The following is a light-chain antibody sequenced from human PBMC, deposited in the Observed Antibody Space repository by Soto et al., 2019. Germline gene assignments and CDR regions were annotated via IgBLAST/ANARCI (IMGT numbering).Light chain of an antibody. CDR1: KLGDKY. Sequence: SYELTQPPSVSVSPGQTASITCSGDKLGDKYACWYQQKPGQSPVLVIYQDSKRPSGIPERFSGSNSGNTATLTISGTQAMDEADYYCHAWDSSTLDVFGTGTKLTVL. CDR3: HAWDSSTLDV. J-gene: IGLJ1*01. CDR2: QDS. V-gene: IGLV3-1*01.